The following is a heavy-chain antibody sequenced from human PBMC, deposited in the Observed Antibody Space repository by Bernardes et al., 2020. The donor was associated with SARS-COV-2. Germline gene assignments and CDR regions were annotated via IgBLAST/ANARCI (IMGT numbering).Heavy chain of an antibody. CDR1: GGSFSGYY. Sequence: TLSLTCAVYGGSFSGYYWSWIRQPPGKGLEWIGEINYSGSTNYNPSLKSRVTISVDTSKNQFSLKLSSVTAADTAVYYCARTAYCSGGSCYFEDGMDVWGQGTTVTVSS. CDR3: ARTAYCSGGSCYFEDGMDV. D-gene: IGHD2-15*01. J-gene: IGHJ6*02. CDR2: INYSGST. V-gene: IGHV4-34*01.